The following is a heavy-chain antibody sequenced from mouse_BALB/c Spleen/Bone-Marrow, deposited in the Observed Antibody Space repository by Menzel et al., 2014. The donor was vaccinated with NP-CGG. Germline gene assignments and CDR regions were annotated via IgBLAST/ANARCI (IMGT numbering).Heavy chain of an antibody. J-gene: IGHJ2*01. CDR2: IDPANDNT. CDR1: GFNIKDTY. D-gene: IGHD2-2*01. CDR3: ASYVYGYYFDY. Sequence: VQLQQSGADLVKPGASVKLSCTAYGFNIKDTYIHWVKQRPEQGLEWIGRIDPANDNTKYDPKFQGKATITADTSSNTAYLQLSSLTSEDTAVYYCASYVYGYYFDYRGQGTTLTASP. V-gene: IGHV14-3*02.